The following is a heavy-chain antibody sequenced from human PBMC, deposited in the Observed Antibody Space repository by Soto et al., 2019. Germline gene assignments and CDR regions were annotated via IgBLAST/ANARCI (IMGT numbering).Heavy chain of an antibody. CDR2: IWYDGSNK. CDR3: AREGATAMAFDY. V-gene: IGHV3-33*01. Sequence: QVQLVESGGGVVQPGRSLRLSCAASGFTFSSYGMHWVRQAPGKGLEWVAVIWYDGSNKYYADSVKGRFTISRHNSKNTLYLQMNSLRAEDPAVYYCAREGATAMAFDYWGQGTLVTVSS. J-gene: IGHJ4*02. CDR1: GFTFSSYG. D-gene: IGHD5-18*01.